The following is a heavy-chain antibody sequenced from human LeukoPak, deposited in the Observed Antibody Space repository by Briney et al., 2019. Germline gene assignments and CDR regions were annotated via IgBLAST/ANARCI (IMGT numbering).Heavy chain of an antibody. CDR1: GFTFSDYY. CDR3: ARDRVRRQLVRDYYSYGMDV. Sequence: GGSLRLSCAASGFTFSDYYMSWIRQAPGKGLEWVSYISSSSSYTNYADSVKGRFTISRDNAKNSLYLQMNSLRAEDTAVYYCARDRVRRQLVRDYYSYGMDVWGQGTTVTVSS. J-gene: IGHJ6*02. D-gene: IGHD6-13*01. V-gene: IGHV3-11*05. CDR2: ISSSSSYT.